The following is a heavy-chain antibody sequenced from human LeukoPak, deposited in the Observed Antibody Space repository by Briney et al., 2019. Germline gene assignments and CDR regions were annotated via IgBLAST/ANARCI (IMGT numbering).Heavy chain of an antibody. V-gene: IGHV3-9*01. Sequence: GRSLRLSCAASGFTFDDYAMHWVRQAPGKGLEWVSGISWNSGSIGYADSVKGRFTISRDNAKNSLYLQMNSLRAEDTALYYXXXXXGFGELLNWGQGTLVTVSS. CDR3: XXXXGFGELLN. J-gene: IGHJ4*02. D-gene: IGHD3-10*01. CDR2: ISWNSGSI. CDR1: GFTFDDYA.